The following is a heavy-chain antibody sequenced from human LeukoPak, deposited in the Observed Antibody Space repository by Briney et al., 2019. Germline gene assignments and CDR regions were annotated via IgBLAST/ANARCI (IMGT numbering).Heavy chain of an antibody. V-gene: IGHV3-21*01. D-gene: IGHD3-22*01. CDR2: ISSSSSYI. Sequence: PGGSLRLSCAASGFTFSSYSMNWVRQAPGKGLEWVSSISSSSSYIYYADSVKGRFTISRDNPKNSLYLQMNSLRAEDTAVYYCARDFYHDSSGSSFDYWGQGTLVTVSS. J-gene: IGHJ4*02. CDR3: ARDFYHDSSGSSFDY. CDR1: GFTFSSYS.